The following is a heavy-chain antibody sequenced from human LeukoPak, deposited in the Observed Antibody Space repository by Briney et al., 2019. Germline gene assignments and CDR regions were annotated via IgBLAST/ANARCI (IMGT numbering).Heavy chain of an antibody. D-gene: IGHD3-22*01. CDR2: ISSSGST. CDR3: ARGPYSYDSSGAFDI. V-gene: IGHV4-38-2*02. CDR1: GYSISSGYY. J-gene: IGHJ3*02. Sequence: SETLSLTCTVSGYSISSGYYWGWIRQPPGKGLEWIGRISSSGSTNYNPSLKSRVTISVDTSKNQFSLKLSSVTAADTAVYFCARGPYSYDSSGAFDIWGQGTMVTVSS.